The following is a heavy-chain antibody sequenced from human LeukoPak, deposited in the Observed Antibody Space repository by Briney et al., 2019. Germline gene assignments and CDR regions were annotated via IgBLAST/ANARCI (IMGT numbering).Heavy chain of an antibody. CDR3: ARDQGREFDY. CDR1: GYTFTGSY. J-gene: IGHJ4*02. Sequence: ASVPVSCKASGYTFTGSYMHWVRPAPGQGLEGMGWINPNSGGTKYAQKFQGRVTMTRDTSISTAYMQLSRLRSDGTAVYYCARDQGREFDYWGQGTLVTVSS. D-gene: IGHD5-24*01. V-gene: IGHV1-2*02. CDR2: INPNSGGT.